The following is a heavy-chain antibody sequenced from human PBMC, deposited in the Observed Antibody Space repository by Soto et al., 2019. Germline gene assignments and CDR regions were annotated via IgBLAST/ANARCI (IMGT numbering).Heavy chain of an antibody. D-gene: IGHD3-9*01. Sequence: ASVKVSCKAAGYTFTSYGISWVRQAPGQGLEWMGWISAYNGNTNYAQKLQGRVTMTTDTSTDTAYMELSSLRSEDTAVYYCATSYDILTGSTWGQGTLVTVSS. V-gene: IGHV1-18*01. CDR3: ATSYDILTGST. J-gene: IGHJ4*02. CDR2: ISAYNGNT. CDR1: GYTFTSYG.